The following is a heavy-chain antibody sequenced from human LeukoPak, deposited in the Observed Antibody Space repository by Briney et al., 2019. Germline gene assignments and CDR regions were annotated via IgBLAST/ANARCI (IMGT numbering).Heavy chain of an antibody. CDR3: ARDSGSYGYSLFDY. CDR1: GFTFSSDA. Sequence: GGSLRLSCAASGFTFSSDAMHWVRQAPGKGLGWVAVISYDGSNKYYADSVKGRFTISRDNSKNTLYLQMNSLRAEDTAVYYCARDSGSYGYSLFDYWGQGTLVTVSS. J-gene: IGHJ4*02. D-gene: IGHD5-18*01. CDR2: ISYDGSNK. V-gene: IGHV3-30-3*01.